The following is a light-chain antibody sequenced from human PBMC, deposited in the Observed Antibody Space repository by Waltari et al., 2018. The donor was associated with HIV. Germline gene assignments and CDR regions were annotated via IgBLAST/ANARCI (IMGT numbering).Light chain of an antibody. CDR2: GGS. V-gene: IGKV3-20*01. CDR3: HQYSSSYQT. J-gene: IGKJ1*01. Sequence: GDTATLSCRASQSVTTNFLAWYQQKPGQAPRLLIYGGSNRATGISDRFSGSGSETDFTLTISRLEPEDFAVYYCHQYSSSYQTFGQGTKVEI. CDR1: QSVTTNF.